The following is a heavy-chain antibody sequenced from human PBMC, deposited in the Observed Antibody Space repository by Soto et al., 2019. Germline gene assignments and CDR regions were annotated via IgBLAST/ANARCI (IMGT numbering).Heavy chain of an antibody. CDR3: ARAQGIVGATKSNWYFDL. CDR2: IIPILGIA. Sequence: QVQLVQSGAEVKKPGSSVKVSCKASGGTFSSYTISWVRQAPGQGLEWMGRIIPILGIANYAQKFQGRVTITADKSTSTAYMELSSLRSEDTAVYYCARAQGIVGATKSNWYFDLWGRGTLVTVSS. V-gene: IGHV1-69*02. CDR1: GGTFSSYT. J-gene: IGHJ2*01. D-gene: IGHD1-26*01.